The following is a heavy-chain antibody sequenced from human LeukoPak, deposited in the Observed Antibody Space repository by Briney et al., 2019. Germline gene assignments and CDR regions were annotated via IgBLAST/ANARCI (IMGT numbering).Heavy chain of an antibody. CDR1: GFTVSSNY. CDR3: ARDGDGYNPRFDY. Sequence: GGSLRLSCAASGFTVSSNYMSWVRQAPRKGLECVSVIYRGGSTYYADSVKGRFTISRDNSKNTLYLQMNSLRAEDTAVYYCARDGDGYNPRFDYWGQGTLVTVSS. J-gene: IGHJ4*02. V-gene: IGHV3-66*02. CDR2: IYRGGST. D-gene: IGHD5-24*01.